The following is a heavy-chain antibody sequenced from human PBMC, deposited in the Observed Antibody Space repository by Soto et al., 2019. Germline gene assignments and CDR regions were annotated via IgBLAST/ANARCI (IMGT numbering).Heavy chain of an antibody. Sequence: EVQLVESGGGLVQPGGSLRLSCAASGFTFSSYWMSWVRQAPGKGLEGVANIKQDGSEKYYVDSVKGRFTISRDNAKNSLYLQMNSLRAEDTAVYYCAREPSGSSLYYYYYYGMDVWGQGTTVTVSS. V-gene: IGHV3-7*01. CDR1: GFTFSSYW. J-gene: IGHJ6*02. CDR2: IKQDGSEK. CDR3: AREPSGSSLYYYYYYGMDV. D-gene: IGHD1-26*01.